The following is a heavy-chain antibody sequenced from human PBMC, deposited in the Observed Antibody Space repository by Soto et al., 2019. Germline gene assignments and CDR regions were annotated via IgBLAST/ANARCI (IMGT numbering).Heavy chain of an antibody. J-gene: IGHJ3*02. V-gene: IGHV3-23*01. CDR1: GFTFSSYA. CDR3: AKVRRSSIAARSQLWDAFDI. CDR2: ISGGGGST. Sequence: EVQLLESGGGLVQPGGSLRLSCAASGFTFSSYAMSWVRQAPGKGLEWVSAISGGGGSTYYADSVKGRFTISRDNSKNTLYLQMNSLRAEDTAVYYCAKVRRSSIAARSQLWDAFDIWGQGTMVTVSS. D-gene: IGHD6-6*01.